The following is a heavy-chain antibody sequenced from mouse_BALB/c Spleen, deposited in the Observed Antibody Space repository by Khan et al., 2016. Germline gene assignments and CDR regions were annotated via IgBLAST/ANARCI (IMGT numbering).Heavy chain of an antibody. Sequence: QVQLQQSGTELPRPGASVKLSCKASGYTFTDYYLHWVKQRTGQGLEWIGENFPGSGSTYYNEKFKGKASLTADTSSSTAYMQLSSLTSEDSAVYFCARSYYGYFAMDYWGHGASVTVSS. CDR3: ARSYYGYFAMDY. V-gene: IGHV1-77*01. CDR2: NFPGSGST. J-gene: IGHJ4*01. CDR1: GYTFTDYY. D-gene: IGHD1-2*01.